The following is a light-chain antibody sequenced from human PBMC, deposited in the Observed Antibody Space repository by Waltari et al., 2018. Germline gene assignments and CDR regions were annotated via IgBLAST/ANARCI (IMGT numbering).Light chain of an antibody. CDR3: MILYNNARV. Sequence: QAFLTQPASLPASPGAPASLPCTLRSDTNVRLYNIYCCQQRPGSRTQFLLKNKPNSTIQLSSGVPSRFPASKDTSANAFILLISGIQSEDEADYYCMILYNNARVFGGGTNLTVL. CDR1: SDTNVRLYN. V-gene: IGLV5-45*01. CDR2: NKPNSTI. J-gene: IGLJ3*02.